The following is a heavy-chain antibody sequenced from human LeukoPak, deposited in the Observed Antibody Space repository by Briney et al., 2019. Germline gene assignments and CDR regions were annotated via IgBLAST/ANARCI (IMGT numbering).Heavy chain of an antibody. CDR2: IYYSGST. CDR3: ASTNDNYYDSSGQFDY. V-gene: IGHV4-59*01. J-gene: IGHJ4*02. Sequence: SETLSLTCTVSGGSISSYYWSWVRQPPGKGLEWIGYIYYSGSTNYYPSLKSRVTISVDTSKNQFSLKLSSVTAADTAVYYCASTNDNYYDSSGQFDYWGQGTLVTVSS. D-gene: IGHD3-22*01. CDR1: GGSISSYY.